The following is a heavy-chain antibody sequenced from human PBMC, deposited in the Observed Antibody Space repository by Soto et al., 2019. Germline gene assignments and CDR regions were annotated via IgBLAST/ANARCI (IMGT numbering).Heavy chain of an antibody. CDR3: TAMYYDILTGPDY. CDR2: IKSKTDGGTT. J-gene: IGHJ4*02. V-gene: IGHV3-15*01. D-gene: IGHD3-9*01. Sequence: SGGSLRLSCAASGFTFSNAWMSWVRQAPGKGLEWVGRIKSKTDGGTTDYAAPVKGRFTISRDDSKNTLYLQMNSLKTEDTAVYYCTAMYYDILTGPDYWGQGTLVTVS. CDR1: GFTFSNAW.